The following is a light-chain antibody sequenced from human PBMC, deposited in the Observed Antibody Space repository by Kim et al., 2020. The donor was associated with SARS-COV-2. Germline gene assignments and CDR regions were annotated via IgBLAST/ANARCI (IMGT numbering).Light chain of an antibody. CDR1: QSISSW. CDR3: QQYNSSPWT. V-gene: IGKV1-5*03. J-gene: IGKJ1*01. CDR2: KAS. Sequence: DIQMTQSPSTLSASIRDRVTITCRASQSISSWLAWYQQKPGRAPKLLIYKASNLESGVPSRFSGSGSGTEFTLTISSLQPDDFATYYCQQYNSSPWTFGQGTKVEI.